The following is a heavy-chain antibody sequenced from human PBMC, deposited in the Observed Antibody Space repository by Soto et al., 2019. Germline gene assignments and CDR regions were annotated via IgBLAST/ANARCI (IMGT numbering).Heavy chain of an antibody. Sequence: GGPVRLSGAAPGFTLSRYGMHWVRQAPGKGLEGVAVISLEATTQYYADSVKGRFTISRDNSKDTLSLQMTSLSAEDTAMYYCARDGDVNTGFGKDYWGQGTLITVSS. CDR2: ISLEATTQ. J-gene: IGHJ4*02. V-gene: IGHV3-30*12. CDR3: ARDGDVNTGFGKDY. D-gene: IGHD3-16*01. CDR1: GFTLSRYG.